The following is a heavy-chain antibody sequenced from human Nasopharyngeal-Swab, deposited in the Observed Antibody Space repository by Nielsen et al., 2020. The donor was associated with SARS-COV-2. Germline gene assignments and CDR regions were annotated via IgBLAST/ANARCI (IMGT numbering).Heavy chain of an antibody. CDR3: ARDLEDIVVVVAASNWFDP. CDR2: INPNSGGT. Sequence: WVRQAPGQGLEWMGRINPNSGGTNYAQKFQGRVTMTRDTSISTAYMELSRLRSDDTAVYYCARDLEDIVVVVAASNWFDPWGQGTLVTDSS. J-gene: IGHJ5*02. D-gene: IGHD2-15*01. V-gene: IGHV1-2*06.